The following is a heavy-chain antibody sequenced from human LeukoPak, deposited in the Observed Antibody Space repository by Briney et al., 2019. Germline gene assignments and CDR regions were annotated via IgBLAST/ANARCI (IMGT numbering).Heavy chain of an antibody. CDR2: ISSSSSTI. V-gene: IGHV3-48*01. CDR3: AREGVGATYYYYYYMDV. D-gene: IGHD1-26*01. CDR1: GFTFSSYS. Sequence: PGGSLRLSCAASGFTFSSYSMNWVRQAPGKGLEWVSYISSSSSTIYYADSVKGRFTISRDNAKNSLYLQMNSLRAEDTAVYYCAREGVGATYYYYYYMDVWGKGTTVTVSS. J-gene: IGHJ6*03.